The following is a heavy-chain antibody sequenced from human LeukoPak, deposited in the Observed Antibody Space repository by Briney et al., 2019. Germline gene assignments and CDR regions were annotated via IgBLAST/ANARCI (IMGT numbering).Heavy chain of an antibody. Sequence: ASVKVSCKASGYTFTSYYMHWVRQAPGQGLEWMGIINPSGGSTSYAQKFQGRVTMTRDTSTSTVYMELSSLRSEDTAVYYCARGIGAYYDFWSGYPDSDWFDPWGQGTLVTVS. CDR2: INPSGGST. J-gene: IGHJ5*02. CDR1: GYTFTSYY. V-gene: IGHV1-46*01. D-gene: IGHD3-3*01. CDR3: ARGIGAYYDFWSGYPDSDWFDP.